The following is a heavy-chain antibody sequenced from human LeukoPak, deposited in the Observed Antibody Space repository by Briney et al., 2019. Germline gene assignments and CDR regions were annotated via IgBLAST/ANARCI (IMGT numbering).Heavy chain of an antibody. CDR1: GFTSSSYA. V-gene: IGHV3-30-3*01. D-gene: IGHD3-22*01. Sequence: GRSLRLSCAASGFTSSSYAMHWVRQAPGKGLEWVAVISYDGSKKYYADSVKGRFIISRDNSKNTLYLQMNSLRAEDTAVYYCAKVAGYYYDSSGYSDEDAFDIWGQGTMVTVSS. J-gene: IGHJ3*02. CDR2: ISYDGSKK. CDR3: AKVAGYYYDSSGYSDEDAFDI.